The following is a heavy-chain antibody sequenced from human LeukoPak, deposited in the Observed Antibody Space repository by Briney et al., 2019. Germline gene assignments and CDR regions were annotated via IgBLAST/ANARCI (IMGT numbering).Heavy chain of an antibody. D-gene: IGHD4-17*01. CDR1: GFTFSDAW. V-gene: IGHV3-15*01. J-gene: IGHJ5*02. Sequence: GGSLRLSCAASGFTFSDAWMSWVRQAPGRGLEWVGRIKSEADGGATDYGAPVKGRFSISRDDSTKTLYLQMDSLKPEDTAVYYCTKLTVTPGPWGQGTLVTVSS. CDR2: IKSEADGGAT. CDR3: TKLTVTPGP.